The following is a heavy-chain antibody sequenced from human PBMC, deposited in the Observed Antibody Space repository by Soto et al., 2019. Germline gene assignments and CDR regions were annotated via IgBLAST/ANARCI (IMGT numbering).Heavy chain of an antibody. D-gene: IGHD6-19*01. CDR1: GGSISSSSYY. Sequence: SETLSLTCTVSGGSISSSSYYWGWIRQPPGKGLEWIGSIYYSGSTYYNPSLKSRVTISVDTSKNQFSLKLSSVTAADTAVYYCARMYSSGWCDYWGQGTLVTVSS. CDR3: ARMYSSGWCDY. CDR2: IYYSGST. J-gene: IGHJ4*02. V-gene: IGHV4-39*01.